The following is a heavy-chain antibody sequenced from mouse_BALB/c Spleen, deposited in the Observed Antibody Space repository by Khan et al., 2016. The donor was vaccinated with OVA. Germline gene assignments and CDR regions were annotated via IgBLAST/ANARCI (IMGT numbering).Heavy chain of an antibody. J-gene: IGHJ1*01. D-gene: IGHD1-1*02. CDR3: ASGGYWYFDV. CDR2: INTYTGEP. V-gene: IGHV9-3-1*01. Sequence: QIQLVQSGPELKKPGETVKISCKASGYPFTNYGMNWVKQAPGKGLKWMGWINTYTGEPTYVDDFKGRFAFSLETSASTAYLQIDNLKNEDTASYFCASGGYWYFDVWGAGTTVTVSS. CDR1: GYPFTNYG.